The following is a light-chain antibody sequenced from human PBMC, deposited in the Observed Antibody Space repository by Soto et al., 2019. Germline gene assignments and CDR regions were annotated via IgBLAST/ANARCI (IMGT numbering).Light chain of an antibody. CDR1: QSVSSSY. Sequence: EIVLTQSPGTLSLSPGERATLSCRASQSVSSSYLAWYQQKPGQAPRLLIYGASTRATGIPDRFSGSGSGTDFTFTISRLESEDFAVYFCQQYDNSPLTFGGGTKVEIK. CDR2: GAS. CDR3: QQYDNSPLT. V-gene: IGKV3-20*01. J-gene: IGKJ4*01.